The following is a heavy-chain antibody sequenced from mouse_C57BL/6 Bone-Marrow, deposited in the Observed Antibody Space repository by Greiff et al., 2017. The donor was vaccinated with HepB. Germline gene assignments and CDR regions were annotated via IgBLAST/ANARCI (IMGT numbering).Heavy chain of an antibody. CDR1: GFSLTSYG. D-gene: IGHD1-1*01. V-gene: IGHV2-2*01. CDR2: IWSGGST. Sequence: QVQLQQSGPGLVQPSQSLSITCTVSGFSLTSYGVHWVRQSPGKGREWLGVIWSGGSTDYNAAFISRLSISKDNSKSQVFFKMNSLQADDTAIYYCARGGTTVVGYFDYWGQGTTLTVSS. J-gene: IGHJ2*01. CDR3: ARGGTTVVGYFDY.